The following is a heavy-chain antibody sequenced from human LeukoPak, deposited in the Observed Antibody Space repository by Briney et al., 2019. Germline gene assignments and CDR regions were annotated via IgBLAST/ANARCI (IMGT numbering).Heavy chain of an antibody. Sequence: GGSLRLSCAASGFTFKLYWMHWVRQVPGMRPVWVSRINDDGSDTIYADSVRGRFTISRDDAKNTVYLQMNNLRAEDTAVYYCARGYWYYFDYWGQGTLVTVSS. V-gene: IGHV3-74*01. J-gene: IGHJ4*02. CDR3: ARGYWYYFDY. CDR1: GFTFKLYW. D-gene: IGHD2-8*02. CDR2: INDDGSDT.